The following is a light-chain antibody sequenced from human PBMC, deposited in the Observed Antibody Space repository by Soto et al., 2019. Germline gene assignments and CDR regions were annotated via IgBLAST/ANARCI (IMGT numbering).Light chain of an antibody. Sequence: QSALAQPASVSGSPGQSITVSCTGTTSDVGGYNYVSWYQQYPGKAPKLIIYEVSNRPSGISDRFSGSKSGNTASLTISGLQTEDEADFYCSSYTTASNYVFGRGTRSPS. J-gene: IGLJ1*01. CDR1: TSDVGGYNY. V-gene: IGLV2-14*01. CDR3: SSYTTASNYV. CDR2: EVS.